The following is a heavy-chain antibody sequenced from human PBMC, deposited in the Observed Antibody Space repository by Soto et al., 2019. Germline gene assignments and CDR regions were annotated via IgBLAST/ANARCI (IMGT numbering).Heavy chain of an antibody. CDR2: IYHSAST. CDR1: GGSISRGAYF. J-gene: IGHJ4*02. Sequence: SEDLSLTCAVSGGSISRGAYFWCWIRQPPGKGLESIGYIYHSASTYYSPSLKSRVTISVDKSKNQSSLKLISVTAADPTLYYCARGAPLGYWGRGTPVSGSS. CDR3: ARGAPLGY. V-gene: IGHV4-30-2*01.